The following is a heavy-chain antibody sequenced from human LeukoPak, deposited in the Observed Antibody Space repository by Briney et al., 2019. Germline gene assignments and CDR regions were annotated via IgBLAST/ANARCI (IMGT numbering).Heavy chain of an antibody. CDR3: ARAPAAVVPKKYYFDY. CDR2: IYYSGTT. D-gene: IGHD2-21*01. V-gene: IGHV4-59*01. J-gene: IGHJ4*02. CDR1: GGSIGNFY. Sequence: SETLSLTCTVSGGSIGNFYWNWIRQSPGKGLEWIGYIYYSGTTNYNPYLKSRVTISSGMSSNQFSLRLDSVTAADTAVYYCARAPAAVVPKKYYFDYWGQGTLVTVSS.